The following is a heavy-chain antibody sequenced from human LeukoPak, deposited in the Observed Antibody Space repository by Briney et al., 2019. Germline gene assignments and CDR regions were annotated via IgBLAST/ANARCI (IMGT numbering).Heavy chain of an antibody. D-gene: IGHD6-13*01. J-gene: IGHJ4*02. CDR3: GRVVHDASADS. CDR1: GCSFSTYW. Sequence: RGSVRVSCAASGCSFSTYWIHWVRRSPGKDLVWVSRIDRSLCRTNYAHSVKGRFTITRDHAKNTVYLQMNSLRVDDGPVYCCGRVVHDASADSWGQGTLVTVSS. CDR2: IDRSLCRT. V-gene: IGHV3-74*01.